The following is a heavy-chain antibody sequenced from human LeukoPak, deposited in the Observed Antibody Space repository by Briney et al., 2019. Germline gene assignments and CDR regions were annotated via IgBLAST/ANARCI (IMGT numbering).Heavy chain of an antibody. D-gene: IGHD5-12*01. Sequence: ASVKVSCKVSGYTLTELSMHWARQAPGKGLEWMGGFDPEDGETIYAQKFQGRVTMTEDTSTDTAYMELSSLRSEDTAVYYCATTGYSGYDPLYYFDYWGQGTLVTVSS. CDR3: ATTGYSGYDPLYYFDY. V-gene: IGHV1-24*01. CDR1: GYTLTELS. J-gene: IGHJ4*02. CDR2: FDPEDGET.